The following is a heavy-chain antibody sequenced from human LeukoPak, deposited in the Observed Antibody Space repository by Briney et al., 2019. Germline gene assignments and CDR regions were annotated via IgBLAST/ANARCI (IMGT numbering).Heavy chain of an antibody. CDR2: IIPIFGTA. V-gene: IGHV1-69*06. D-gene: IGHD2-15*01. CDR1: GGTFSSYA. CDR3: ARSYCSGGSCDPNWFDP. J-gene: IGHJ5*02. Sequence: SVKVSCKASGGTFSSYAISWVRQAPGQGLEWMGRIIPIFGTANYAQKFQGRVTITADKSTSTAYMELSSLRSEDTAVYYCARSYCSGGSCDPNWFDPWGQGTLVTVPS.